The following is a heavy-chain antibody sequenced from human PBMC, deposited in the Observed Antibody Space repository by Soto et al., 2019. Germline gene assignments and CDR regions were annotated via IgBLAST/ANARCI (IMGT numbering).Heavy chain of an antibody. CDR1: GYTFTSYG. D-gene: IGHD3-10*01. Sequence: QVQLVQSGAEVKKPGASVKVSCKASGYTFTSYGISWVRQAPGQGLEWMGWISAYNGNTNYAQKLQGRVTMTTDTSTSTAYMELRSLRSDDTAMYYCARDRPYYGSGPRGGMDVWGQGTTVTVSS. J-gene: IGHJ6*02. CDR3: ARDRPYYGSGPRGGMDV. V-gene: IGHV1-18*01. CDR2: ISAYNGNT.